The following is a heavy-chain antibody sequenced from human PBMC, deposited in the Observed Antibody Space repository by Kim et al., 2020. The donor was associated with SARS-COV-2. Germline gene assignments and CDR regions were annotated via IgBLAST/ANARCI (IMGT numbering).Heavy chain of an antibody. D-gene: IGHD3-22*01. CDR2: INHSGST. CDR3: ASWYYYDSSGYSDY. CDR1: GGSFSGYY. Sequence: SETLSLTCAVYGGSFSGYYWSWIRQPPGKGLEWIGEINHSGSTNYNPSLKSRVTISVDTSKNQFSLKLSSVTAADTAVYYCASWYYYDSSGYSDYWGQGT. J-gene: IGHJ4*02. V-gene: IGHV4-34*01.